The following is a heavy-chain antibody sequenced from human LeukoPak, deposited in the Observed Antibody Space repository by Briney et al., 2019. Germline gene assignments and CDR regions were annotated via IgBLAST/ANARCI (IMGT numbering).Heavy chain of an antibody. D-gene: IGHD2-2*01. V-gene: IGHV1-69*13. CDR1: GGTFSSYA. J-gene: IGHJ6*02. CDR3: ARSATVPPKDYGMDA. CDR2: IIPIFGTA. Sequence: ASVKVSCKASGGTFSSYAISWVRQAPGQGLEWMGGIIPIFGTANYAQKFQGRVTITADESTSTAYMELSSLRSEDTAVYYCARSATVPPKDYGMDAWGQGTTVTVSS.